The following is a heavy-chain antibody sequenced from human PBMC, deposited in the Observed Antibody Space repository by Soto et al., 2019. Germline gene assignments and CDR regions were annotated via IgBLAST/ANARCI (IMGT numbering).Heavy chain of an antibody. J-gene: IGHJ4*02. CDR2: IYYSGST. CDR3: ARGRLSSGYYYGEYYFDY. Sequence: SETLSLTCTVSGGSISSGGYYWSWIRQHPGKGLEWIGYIYYSGSTYYNPSLKSRVTISVDTSKNQFSLKLSSVTAADTAVYYCARGRLSSGYYYGEYYFDYWGQGTLVTVSS. V-gene: IGHV4-31*03. D-gene: IGHD3-22*01. CDR1: GGSISSGGYY.